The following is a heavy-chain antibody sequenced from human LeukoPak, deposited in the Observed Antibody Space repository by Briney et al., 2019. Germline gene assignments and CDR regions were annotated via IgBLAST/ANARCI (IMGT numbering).Heavy chain of an antibody. Sequence: PGGSLRLSCAASAFTVSDYYMSWIRQAPGKGLEWDSYISSSGSTIYYADSVKGRFTISRDNAKNSLCLQMNSLRAEDTAVYYCARGRRGGYVNWFDPWGQGTLVTVSS. CDR2: ISSSGSTI. D-gene: IGHD5-18*01. V-gene: IGHV3-11*01. CDR1: AFTVSDYY. CDR3: ARGRRGGYVNWFDP. J-gene: IGHJ5*02.